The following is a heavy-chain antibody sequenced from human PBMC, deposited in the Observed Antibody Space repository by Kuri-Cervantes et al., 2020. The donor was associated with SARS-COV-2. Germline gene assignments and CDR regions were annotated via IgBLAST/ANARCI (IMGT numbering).Heavy chain of an antibody. CDR2: ISYDGSNK. D-gene: IGHD4-23*01. Sequence: GESLKISCAASGFTFSTYAMHWVRQAPGKGLEWVAVISYDGSNKYYADSVKGRFTISRENAKNSLYLQMNSLRAGDTAVYYCARGGYGGNPPTVVDPFDYWGQGTLVTVSS. CDR3: ARGGYGGNPPTVVDPFDY. J-gene: IGHJ4*02. CDR1: GFTFSTYA. V-gene: IGHV3-30*07.